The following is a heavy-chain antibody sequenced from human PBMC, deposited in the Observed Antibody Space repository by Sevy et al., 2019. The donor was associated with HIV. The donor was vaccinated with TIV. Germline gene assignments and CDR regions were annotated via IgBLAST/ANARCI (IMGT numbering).Heavy chain of an antibody. Sequence: GGSLRLSRAASGFTVSSNYMSWVRQAPGKGLEWVSVIYSGGSTYYADSVKGRFTISRDNSKNTLYLQMNSLRAEDTAVYYCARDLVGADLDYWGQGTLVTVSS. CDR1: GFTVSSNY. D-gene: IGHD1-26*01. V-gene: IGHV3-53*01. CDR3: ARDLVGADLDY. J-gene: IGHJ4*02. CDR2: IYSGGST.